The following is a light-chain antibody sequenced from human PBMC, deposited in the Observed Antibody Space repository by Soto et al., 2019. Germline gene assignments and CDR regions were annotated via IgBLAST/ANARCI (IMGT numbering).Light chain of an antibody. CDR1: QGISTY. CDR2: VAS. Sequence: DIQMTQSPSSLSASVGDRVTITCRASQGISTYLNWYQQKPGKAPKLLIYVASSLQSGVPSRFSGSGSETDFTLTISSLQPEDFAIYSCQHSTTWTFGQGTKGEIK. CDR3: QHSTTWT. J-gene: IGKJ1*01. V-gene: IGKV1-39*01.